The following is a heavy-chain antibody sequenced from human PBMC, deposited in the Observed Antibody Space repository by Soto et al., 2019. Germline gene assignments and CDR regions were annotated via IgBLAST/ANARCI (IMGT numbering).Heavy chain of an antibody. D-gene: IGHD2-8*02. CDR2: FSLSGTT. J-gene: IGHJ4*02. CDR1: GASITGSSY. Sequence: SETLSLTCTVSGASITGSSYWSWIRQPAGKGLEWIGRFSLSGTTNYNPSLRSRVTMSADVSKNQFSLRLTSVTAADTALYYCARGMTPPGAPAWYYFDFWGQGILGTV. V-gene: IGHV4-4*07. CDR3: ARGMTPPGAPAWYYFDF.